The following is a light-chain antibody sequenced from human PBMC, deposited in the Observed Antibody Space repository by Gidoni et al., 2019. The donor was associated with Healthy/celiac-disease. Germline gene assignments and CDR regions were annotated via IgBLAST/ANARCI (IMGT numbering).Light chain of an antibody. J-gene: IGKJ3*01. CDR2: GAS. Sequence: EIVLTKSPGTLSLSPGERATLSCRASQSVSSSYFAWYQQKPGQAPRLLIYGASSRATGIPDRFSGSESRTDFTLTISRLEPEDFAVYYCQQYGSSPPITFGPGTKVDIK. V-gene: IGKV3-20*01. CDR3: QQYGSSPPIT. CDR1: QSVSSSY.